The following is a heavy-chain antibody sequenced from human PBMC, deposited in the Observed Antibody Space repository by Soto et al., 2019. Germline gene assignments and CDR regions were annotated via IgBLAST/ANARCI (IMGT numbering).Heavy chain of an antibody. CDR3: AKDRLRPIPRFDY. D-gene: IGHD5-12*01. CDR1: GFTFSSYS. J-gene: IGHJ4*02. Sequence: GGSLRLSCAASGFTFSSYSMSWVRQAPGKGLEWVSAISGSGGSTYYADSAKGRFTISRDNSKNTLYLQMNSLRAKDTAVYYCAKDRLRPIPRFDYWGQGTLVTVSS. V-gene: IGHV3-23*01. CDR2: ISGSGGST.